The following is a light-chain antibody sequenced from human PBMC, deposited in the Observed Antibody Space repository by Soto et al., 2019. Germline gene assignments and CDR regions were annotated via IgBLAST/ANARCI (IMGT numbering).Light chain of an antibody. CDR1: QSVSSY. Sequence: EIVLTQSPATLSLSPGERDTLSCRASQSVSSYLAWDQQKPGPAPRLLIYEASDRATGIPDSFSGSGSGTDFTLTISSLDPEEFAVYYCQQRSLGKVYPLGQGKPLKMK. CDR3: QQRSLGKVYP. V-gene: IGKV3-11*01. CDR2: EAS. J-gene: IGKJ5*01.